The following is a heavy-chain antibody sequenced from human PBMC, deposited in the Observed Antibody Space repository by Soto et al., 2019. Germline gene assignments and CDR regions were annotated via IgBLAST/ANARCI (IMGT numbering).Heavy chain of an antibody. CDR2: IIPIFGTA. Sequence: SVNLSCKASGGTFSSYAISWVRQAPGQGLEWMGGIIPIFGTANYAQKFQGRVTITADESTSTAYMELSSLRSEDTAVYYCARGRITIFGVVRSQNAFDIWGQGTMVTVSS. D-gene: IGHD3-3*01. CDR3: ARGRITIFGVVRSQNAFDI. J-gene: IGHJ3*02. V-gene: IGHV1-69*13. CDR1: GGTFSSYA.